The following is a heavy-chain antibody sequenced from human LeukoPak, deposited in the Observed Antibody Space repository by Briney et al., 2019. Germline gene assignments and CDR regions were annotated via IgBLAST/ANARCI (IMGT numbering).Heavy chain of an antibody. Sequence: QTGGSLRLSCAASGFTFSSYAISWVRQAPGKGLEWVSAISGSGGSTHYADSVKGRFTLSRDNSNNTLYQQMNSLRAEHTAVYDCAKGVAVAGIDAFDIWGQGTMVTVSS. CDR1: GFTFSSYA. CDR2: ISGSGGST. D-gene: IGHD6-19*01. J-gene: IGHJ3*02. V-gene: IGHV3-23*01. CDR3: AKGVAVAGIDAFDI.